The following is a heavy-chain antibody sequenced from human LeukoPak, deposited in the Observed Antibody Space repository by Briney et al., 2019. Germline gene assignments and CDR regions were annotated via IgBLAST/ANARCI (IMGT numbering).Heavy chain of an antibody. D-gene: IGHD2-21*01. Sequence: PSETLSLTCAVFGGSFSGYYWSRIRQPPGKGLEWIGEINHSGSTNYNPSLKRRVTISVDTSKNQFSLKLSSVTAADTAVYYCARKLLGSHIRVFDYWGQGTLVTVSS. CDR1: GGSFSGYY. CDR3: ARKLLGSHIRVFDY. V-gene: IGHV4-34*01. CDR2: INHSGST. J-gene: IGHJ4*02.